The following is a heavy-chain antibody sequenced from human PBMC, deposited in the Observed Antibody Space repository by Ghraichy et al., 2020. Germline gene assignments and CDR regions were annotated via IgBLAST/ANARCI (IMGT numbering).Heavy chain of an antibody. V-gene: IGHV4-39*01. Sequence: SQTLSLTCTVSGGSISSSSYYWGWIRQPPGKGLEWIGSIYYSGSTYYNPSLKSRVTISVDTSKNQFSLKLSSVTAADTAVYYCARHTSGYENYDYWGQGTLVTVSS. CDR2: IYYSGST. CDR3: ARHTSGYENYDY. D-gene: IGHD5-12*01. CDR1: GGSISSSSYY. J-gene: IGHJ4*02.